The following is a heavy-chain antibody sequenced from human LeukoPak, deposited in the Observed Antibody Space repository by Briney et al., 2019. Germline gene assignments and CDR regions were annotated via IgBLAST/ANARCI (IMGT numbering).Heavy chain of an antibody. J-gene: IGHJ6*02. CDR3: ARDGGGSSGDYYYGMDV. Sequence: ASVKVSCKASGYTFTGYYMHWVRQAPGQGLEWMGWINPNSGGTNYAQKFQGRVTMTRDTSISTAYMELSRLRSDDTTVYYCARDGGGSSGDYYYGMDVWGQGTTVTVSS. CDR1: GYTFTGYY. V-gene: IGHV1-2*02. CDR2: INPNSGGT. D-gene: IGHD6-13*01.